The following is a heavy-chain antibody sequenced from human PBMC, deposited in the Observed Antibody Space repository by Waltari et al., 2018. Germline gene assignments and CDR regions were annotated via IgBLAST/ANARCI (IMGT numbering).Heavy chain of an antibody. CDR2: IYPGDSDT. V-gene: IGHV5-51*03. Sequence: LVQSGAEVKKPGESLKISCKGSGYSFTSYWIGWVRQMPGKGLEWMGIIYPGDSDTRYSPSFQGQVTISADKSISTAYLQWSSLKASDTAMYYCARLLGYGGYASKYYYYYYGMDVWGQGTTVTVSS. CDR3: ARLLGYGGYASKYYYYYYGMDV. J-gene: IGHJ6*02. CDR1: GYSFTSYW. D-gene: IGHD4-17*01.